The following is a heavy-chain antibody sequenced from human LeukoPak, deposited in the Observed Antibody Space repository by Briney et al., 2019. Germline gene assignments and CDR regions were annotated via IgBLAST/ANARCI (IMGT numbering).Heavy chain of an antibody. J-gene: IGHJ4*02. Sequence: QPGGSLRLSCAASGFTFSSYEMNWVRQAPGKGMEWVSYISGSGSTIYYADSVKGRFTISRDNAKTSLYLQMNSLRAEDTAVYYCAREGDTAMVFYFDYWGQGTLVTVSS. CDR3: AREGDTAMVFYFDY. CDR2: ISGSGSTI. V-gene: IGHV3-48*03. CDR1: GFTFSSYE. D-gene: IGHD5-18*01.